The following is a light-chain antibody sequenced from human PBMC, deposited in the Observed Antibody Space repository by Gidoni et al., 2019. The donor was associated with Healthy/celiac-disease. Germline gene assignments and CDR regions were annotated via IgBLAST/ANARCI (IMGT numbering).Light chain of an antibody. Sequence: DIQMTRSPSSLSASVGDRVTLTCRASQNIRNFLAWFQQEPGKAPKSLIHDASSLQRGVPSKFSGSGSGTDFTVTISGLQPEDFATYYCQHYFSYPFTIGPGTKVELK. J-gene: IGKJ3*01. CDR1: QNIRNF. CDR2: DAS. V-gene: IGKV1-16*02. CDR3: QHYFSYPFT.